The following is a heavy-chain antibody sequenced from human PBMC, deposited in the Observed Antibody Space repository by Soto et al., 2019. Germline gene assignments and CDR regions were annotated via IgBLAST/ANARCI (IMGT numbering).Heavy chain of an antibody. J-gene: IGHJ4*02. CDR2: IVVDSNTA. D-gene: IGHD1-26*01. V-gene: IGHV1-69*06. CDR3: ARAIKRWEVNYYFDF. Sequence: SWVRQAPGHGPEWMGGIVVDSNTAEYSQRFQYRVTITADTSTDTLYMELGSLTFEDTAVYYCARAIKRWEVNYYFDFWGQGTLVTVSS.